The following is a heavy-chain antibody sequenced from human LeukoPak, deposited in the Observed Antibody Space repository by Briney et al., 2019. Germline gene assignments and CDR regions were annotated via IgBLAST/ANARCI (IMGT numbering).Heavy chain of an antibody. V-gene: IGHV1-69*06. CDR1: GGTFSSYA. CDR3: ARGLSRVVVVVAATAYYYYGMDV. Sequence: SVKVSCKASGGTFSSYAISWVRQAPGQGLEWMGGIIPIFGTANYAQKFQGRVTITADKSTSTAYMELSSLRSEDTAVCYCARGLSRVVVVVAATAYYYYGMDVWGKGTTVTVSS. D-gene: IGHD2-15*01. J-gene: IGHJ6*04. CDR2: IIPIFGTA.